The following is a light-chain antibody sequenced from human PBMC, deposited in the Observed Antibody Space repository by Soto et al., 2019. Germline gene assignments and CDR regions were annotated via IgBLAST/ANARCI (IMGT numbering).Light chain of an antibody. V-gene: IGKV3-15*01. J-gene: IGKJ5*01. Sequence: DIVMAQSSAPPSVAPVERGTLSFRGRQGVSRKLAWYQHKPGQAPRLLISGASTGATGIPARFSGSGSGTEFTLTISSLQSEDFAVYYCQQYNNWPPAITFGQGTRLEI. CDR2: GAS. CDR3: QQYNNWPPAIT. CDR1: QGVSRK.